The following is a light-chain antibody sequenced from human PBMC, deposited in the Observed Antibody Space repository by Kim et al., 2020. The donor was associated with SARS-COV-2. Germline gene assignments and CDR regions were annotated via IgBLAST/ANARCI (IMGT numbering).Light chain of an antibody. J-gene: IGLJ3*02. Sequence: QSALTQPRSLSGSPGQSVVISCTGASSDVGGYNYVSWYQQHPGKAPKLMIYDVTKRPSGVPDRFSGSKSGNTASLTISGLQGEDEADYFCCSYVASDTWVFGGGTQLTVL. V-gene: IGLV2-11*01. CDR2: DVT. CDR1: SSDVGGYNY. CDR3: CSYVASDTWV.